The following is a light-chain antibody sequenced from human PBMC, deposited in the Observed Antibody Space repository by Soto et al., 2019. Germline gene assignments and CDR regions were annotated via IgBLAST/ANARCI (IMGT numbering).Light chain of an antibody. Sequence: EIVLTQSPGTLSLSPGERATLSCRASQSVSSNYLAWYQQKPGQAPRLLIYGASSRATGIPDRFSGSGSGTDFTLTINRLEPEDFAVYYCQQYGTSPGLFTFGPGTKVDIK. V-gene: IGKV3-20*01. J-gene: IGKJ3*01. CDR3: QQYGTSPGLFT. CDR1: QSVSSNY. CDR2: GAS.